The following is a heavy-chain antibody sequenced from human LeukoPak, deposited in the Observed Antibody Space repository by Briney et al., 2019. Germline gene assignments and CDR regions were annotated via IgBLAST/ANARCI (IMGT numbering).Heavy chain of an antibody. D-gene: IGHD3-10*02. CDR2: NSSSGSTI. J-gene: IGHJ6*04. Sequence: GGSLRLSCAASGFTFSSYRMNWVRQAAGKGLTWVSSNSSSGSTIYYAHSVKGRFTISRDNAKNSLYLQMNSLRAEDTAVYYCAELGITMIGGVWGKGTTVTISS. CDR3: AELGITMIGGV. V-gene: IGHV3-48*03. CDR1: GFTFSSYR.